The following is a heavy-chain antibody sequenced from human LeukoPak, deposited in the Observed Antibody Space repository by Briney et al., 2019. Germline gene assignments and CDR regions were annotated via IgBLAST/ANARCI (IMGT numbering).Heavy chain of an antibody. CDR1: GYTFTGYY. V-gene: IGHV1-24*01. CDR2: FDPEDGET. CDR3: ATVLRFLEWSAVFDY. D-gene: IGHD3-3*01. Sequence: ASVKVSCKASGYTFTGYYMHWVRQAPGKGLEWMGGFDPEDGETIYAQKCQGRVTMTEDTSTDTAYMELSSLRSEDTAVYYCATVLRFLEWSAVFDYWGQGTLVTVSS. J-gene: IGHJ4*02.